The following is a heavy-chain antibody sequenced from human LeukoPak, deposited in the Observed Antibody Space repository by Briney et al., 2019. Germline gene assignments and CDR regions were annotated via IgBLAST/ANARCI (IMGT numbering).Heavy chain of an antibody. CDR1: GGSISSYY. J-gene: IGHJ6*02. CDR3: ARPAFRGARVMWDV. CDR2: IYYSGST. V-gene: IGHV4-59*08. D-gene: IGHD3-16*01. Sequence: SETLSLTCTVSGGSISSYYWSWIRQPPGKGLEWIGYIYYSGSTNYNPSLKSRVTISVDTSKNQFSLKLSSVTAADTAVYYCARPAFRGARVMWDVWGPGNKVNVSS.